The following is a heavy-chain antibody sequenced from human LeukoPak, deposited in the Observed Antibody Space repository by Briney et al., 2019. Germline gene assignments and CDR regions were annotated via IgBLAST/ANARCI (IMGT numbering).Heavy chain of an antibody. CDR2: IYTSGST. Sequence: KSSETLSLTCAVSGGSISSYYWSWIRQPAGKGLEWIGRIYTSGSTNYNASLKSRVSISVDTSKNQFSLKLSSVTAADTAVFYCARENSGSYREFDYWGQGTLVTVSS. CDR3: ARENSGSYREFDY. V-gene: IGHV4-4*07. J-gene: IGHJ4*02. CDR1: GGSISSYY. D-gene: IGHD1-26*01.